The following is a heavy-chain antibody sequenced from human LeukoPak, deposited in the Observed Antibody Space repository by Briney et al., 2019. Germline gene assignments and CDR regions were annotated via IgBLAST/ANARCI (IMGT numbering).Heavy chain of an antibody. J-gene: IGHJ6*03. CDR3: VRDAGSSNKSRGVLRYYYYYMDV. CDR1: GFTFSSYG. V-gene: IGHV3-33*01. CDR2: IWYDGSNK. Sequence: GGSLRLSCAASGFTFSSYGMHWVRQAPGKGLEWVAVIWYDGSNKYYADSVKGRFTISRDNSKNTLYLQMNSLRAEDTAVYYCVRDAGSSNKSRGVLRYYYYYMDVWGKGTTVTVSS. D-gene: IGHD3-10*01.